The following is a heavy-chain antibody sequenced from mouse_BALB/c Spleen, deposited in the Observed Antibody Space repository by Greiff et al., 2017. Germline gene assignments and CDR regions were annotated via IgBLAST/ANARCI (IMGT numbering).Heavy chain of an antibody. CDR1: GFTFSDYY. V-gene: IGHV5-4*02. J-gene: IGHJ3*01. Sequence: EVQLVESGGGLVKPGGSLKLSCAASGFTFSDYYMYWVRQTPEKRLEWVATISDGGSYTYYPDSVKGRFTISRDNAKNNLYLQMSSLKSEDTAMYYCARRGGDGSWFAYWGQGTLVTVSA. CDR2: ISDGGSYT. D-gene: IGHD2-13*01. CDR3: ARRGGDGSWFAY.